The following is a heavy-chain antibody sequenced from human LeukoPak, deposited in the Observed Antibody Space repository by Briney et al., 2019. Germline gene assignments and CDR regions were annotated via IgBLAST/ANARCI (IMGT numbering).Heavy chain of an antibody. J-gene: IGHJ5*02. V-gene: IGHV4-38-2*02. Sequence: SETLSLTCAVSGYSISSGYYWGWIRQPPGKGLEWIRSIYHSGSTYYNPSLKSRVTISVDTSKNQFSLKLSSVTAADTAVYYCARDPVYCTNGVFYTEYSWFDPWGQGTLVTVSS. CDR2: IYHSGST. CDR3: ARDPVYCTNGVFYTEYSWFDP. CDR1: GYSISSGYY. D-gene: IGHD2-8*01.